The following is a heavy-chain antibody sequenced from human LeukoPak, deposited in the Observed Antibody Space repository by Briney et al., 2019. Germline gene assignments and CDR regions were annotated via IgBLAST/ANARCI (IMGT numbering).Heavy chain of an antibody. D-gene: IGHD3-10*01. CDR1: GFTFSSYW. CDR3: ARQHGFGELLGYFDY. J-gene: IGHJ4*02. Sequence: GGSLRLSCAASGFTFSSYWMSWVRQAPGKGLEWVANIKQDGSEKYYVDSVKGRFTISRDNAKNSLYLQMNSLRAEDTAVYYCARQHGFGELLGYFDYWGQGTLVTVSS. CDR2: IKQDGSEK. V-gene: IGHV3-7*01.